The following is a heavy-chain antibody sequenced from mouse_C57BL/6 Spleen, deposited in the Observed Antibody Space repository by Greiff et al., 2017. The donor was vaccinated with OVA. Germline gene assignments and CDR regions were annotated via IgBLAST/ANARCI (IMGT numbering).Heavy chain of an antibody. CDR1: GYAFTNYL. Sequence: VKLMESGAELVRPGTSVKVSCKASGYAFTNYLIEWVKQRPGQGLEWIGVINPGSGGTTYNEKFKGKATLTADKSSSTAYMQLSSLTSEDSAVYICARWEYYYGSRDYWGQGTTLTVSS. V-gene: IGHV1-54*01. CDR3: ARWEYYYGSRDY. J-gene: IGHJ2*01. CDR2: INPGSGGT. D-gene: IGHD1-1*01.